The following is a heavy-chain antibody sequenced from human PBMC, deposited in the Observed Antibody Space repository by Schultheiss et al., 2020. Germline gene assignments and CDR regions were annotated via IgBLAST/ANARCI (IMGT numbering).Heavy chain of an antibody. CDR1: GFTFSSYA. CDR3: ARDFGGDCGGDCYHLTGDFDY. CDR2: ISYDGSNK. D-gene: IGHD2-21*02. Sequence: GGSLRLSCAASGFTFSSYAMHWVRQAPGKGLEWVAVISYDGSNKYYADSVKGRFTISRDNSKNTLYLQMNSLRAEDTAVNYCARDFGGDCGGDCYHLTGDFDYWGQGTLVTVSS. J-gene: IGHJ4*02. V-gene: IGHV3-30*14.